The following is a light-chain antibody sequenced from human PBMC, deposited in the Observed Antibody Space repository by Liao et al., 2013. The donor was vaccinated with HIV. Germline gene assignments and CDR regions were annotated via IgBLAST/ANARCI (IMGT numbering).Light chain of an antibody. J-gene: IGLJ1*01. CDR3: QTWDSTSYV. Sequence: SYELTQPPSVSVAPGKTARITCGGNNLGSKSVHWYQQKPGQAPILVIYYDSDRPSGIPERFSGSTSGNTATLTISGTQAIDEADYYCQTWDSTSYVFGTGTKVIVL. CDR2: YDS. V-gene: IGLV3-21*01. CDR1: NLGSKS.